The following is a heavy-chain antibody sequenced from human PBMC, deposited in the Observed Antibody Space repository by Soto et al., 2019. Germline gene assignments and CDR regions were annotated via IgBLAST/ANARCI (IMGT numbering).Heavy chain of an antibody. D-gene: IGHD3-10*01. CDR1: GGTFSSYT. V-gene: IGHV1-69*08. CDR2: IIPILGIA. Sequence: QVQLVQSGAEVKKPGSSVKVSCKASGGTFSSYTISWVRQAPGQGLEWMGRIIPILGIANYAQKFQGRVTITADKSTSTAYMALSSLRSEDTAVSYCAREEYYYGSGALFDYWGQGTLVTVSS. CDR3: AREEYYYGSGALFDY. J-gene: IGHJ4*02.